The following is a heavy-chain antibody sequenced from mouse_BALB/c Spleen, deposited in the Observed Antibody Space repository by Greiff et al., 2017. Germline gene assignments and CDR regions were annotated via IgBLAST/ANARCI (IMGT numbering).Heavy chain of an antibody. V-gene: IGHV8-11*01. D-gene: IGHD1-1*01. CDR1: GFSLSTSGMS. J-gene: IGHJ4*01. Sequence: ESGPGILQPSQTLSLTCSFSGFSLSTSGMSVGWIRQPSGKGLEWLAHIWWNDDKYYNPALKSRLTISKDTSNNQVFLKIASVVTADTATYYCARISTVVALDYYAMDYWGQETSLTVSS. CDR2: IWWNDDK. CDR3: ARISTVVALDYYAMDY.